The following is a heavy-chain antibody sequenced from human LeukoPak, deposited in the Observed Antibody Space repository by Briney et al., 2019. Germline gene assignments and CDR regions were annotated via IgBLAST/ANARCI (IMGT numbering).Heavy chain of an antibody. J-gene: IGHJ4*02. V-gene: IGHV4-39*01. Sequence: PSETLSLTCIVSGGSIHSSSYYWAWIRQSPGKGLEWIGGIHYSGDTYHNPSLRSRVTISVDTSKNQFFLKMRSVTAADTSVYYCGRALPFGNGWGYFDFWGQGTPVTVSS. D-gene: IGHD3-16*01. CDR1: GGSIHSSSYY. CDR2: IHYSGDT. CDR3: GRALPFGNGWGYFDF.